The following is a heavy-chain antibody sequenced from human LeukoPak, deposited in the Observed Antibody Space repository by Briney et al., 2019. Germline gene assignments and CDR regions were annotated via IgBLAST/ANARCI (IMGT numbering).Heavy chain of an antibody. Sequence: GGSLRLSCAASGFTFSSYGMYWVRQAPGKGLEWVAVISYDGSNKYYADSVKGRFTISRDNYKNTLYLQMNSLRAEDTAVYYCAKIAVAGTGYWGQGTLVTVSS. D-gene: IGHD6-19*01. CDR1: GFTFSSYG. CDR3: AKIAVAGTGY. V-gene: IGHV3-30*18. CDR2: ISYDGSNK. J-gene: IGHJ4*02.